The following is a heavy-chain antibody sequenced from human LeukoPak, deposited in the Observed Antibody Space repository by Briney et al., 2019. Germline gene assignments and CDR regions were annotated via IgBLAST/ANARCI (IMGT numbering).Heavy chain of an antibody. Sequence: PGGSLRLSCAASGFTFSNYAMSWVRQAPGKGLEWVSGISGSSEGTYYGDSVKGRFTISRDNSKNTLYLQMNSLKAEDTAVYYCAKEKQRNFDYWGQGTLVTVSS. CDR3: AKEKQRNFDY. V-gene: IGHV3-23*01. CDR2: ISGSSEGT. J-gene: IGHJ4*02. CDR1: GFTFSNYA.